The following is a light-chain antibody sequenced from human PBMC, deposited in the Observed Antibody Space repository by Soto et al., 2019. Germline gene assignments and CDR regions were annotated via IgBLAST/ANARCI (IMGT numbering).Light chain of an antibody. Sequence: DIQVTQSPSALSASVGDRVTITCRASQSVDNWLAWYQRRPGKAPKLLIYMASTLEVEDPSKFSGSASGTEFTLTISSLQPDDSATYYCQQYKTYSPTFGQGTKV. CDR1: QSVDNW. CDR2: MAS. J-gene: IGKJ1*01. CDR3: QQYKTYSPT. V-gene: IGKV1-5*03.